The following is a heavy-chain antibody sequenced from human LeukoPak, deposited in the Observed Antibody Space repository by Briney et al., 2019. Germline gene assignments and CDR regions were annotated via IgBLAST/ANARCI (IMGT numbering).Heavy chain of an antibody. D-gene: IGHD3-22*01. V-gene: IGHV4-61*02. CDR1: GVSISTGSYY. J-gene: IGHJ4*02. CDR3: ARGEYDSSAYWGYYFEN. CDR2: IYSSGST. Sequence: PSETLSLTCTVSGVSISTGSYYWSWIRQPAGKGLEWIGRIYSSGSTNYSPSFKSRVTISVDTSKSQFSLNLSSVTAADTAVYYCARGEYDSSAYWGYYFENWGQGTLVTVSS.